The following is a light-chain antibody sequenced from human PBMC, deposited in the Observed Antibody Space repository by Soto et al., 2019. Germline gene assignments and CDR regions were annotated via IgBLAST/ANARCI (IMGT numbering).Light chain of an antibody. Sequence: QSALTQPASVSGSPGQSITISCTGTSSDVGGYNYVSWYQQHTGKAPKLMIYDVSNRPSGVSNRFSGSKSGNTASLTISGLQAGDEADYYCSSYTSSSTPVVFGGGTKLTVL. J-gene: IGLJ2*01. CDR2: DVS. CDR1: SSDVGGYNY. CDR3: SSYTSSSTPVV. V-gene: IGLV2-14*01.